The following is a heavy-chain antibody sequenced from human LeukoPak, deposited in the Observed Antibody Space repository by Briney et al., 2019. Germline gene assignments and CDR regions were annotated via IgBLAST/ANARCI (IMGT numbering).Heavy chain of an antibody. J-gene: IGHJ4*02. D-gene: IGHD1-26*01. CDR3: ARVSGDY. Sequence: GSLRLSCVVSGFIVSNNYMSWVRQAPGKGLEGVSVIYSGGSTYYSDVVQGRFTIFRDISKNTLYLQLDSLRAEDTAVYYCARVSGDYWGQGTLVTVSS. CDR2: IYSGGST. CDR1: GFIVSNNY. V-gene: IGHV3-53*01.